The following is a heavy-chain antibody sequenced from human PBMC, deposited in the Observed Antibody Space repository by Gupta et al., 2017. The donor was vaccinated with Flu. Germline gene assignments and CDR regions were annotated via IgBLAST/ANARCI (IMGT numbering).Heavy chain of an antibody. V-gene: IGHV3-33*01. Sequence: QVRLVESGGGVVQPGGSLRLSCAASGFTFRSYGMHWVRQAPGKGLEWVSIIWYDGSNEYYTESVKGRFTTSRDNSKNTVHLQMNRLRAEDTAVYYCARGAFGAASGMDVWGQGTTVTVSS. D-gene: IGHD3-16*01. CDR3: ARGAFGAASGMDV. J-gene: IGHJ6*02. CDR2: IWYDGSNE. CDR1: GFTFRSYG.